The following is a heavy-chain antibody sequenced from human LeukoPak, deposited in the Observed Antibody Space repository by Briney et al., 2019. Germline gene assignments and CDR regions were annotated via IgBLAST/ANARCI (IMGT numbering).Heavy chain of an antibody. V-gene: IGHV4-38-2*02. D-gene: IGHD3-3*01. CDR1: GYSISNGYY. CDR2: ISHRGSS. Sequence: SETLSLTCTVSGYSISNGYYWGWIRQPPGKGLEWVGSISHRGSSYYNPSLRSRITISLDRSKQKFSLKLTSVTAADTAVYFCARGAEYYAIWRGYAGYSDYWGQGISVTVSS. CDR3: ARGAEYYAIWRGYAGYSDY. J-gene: IGHJ4*02.